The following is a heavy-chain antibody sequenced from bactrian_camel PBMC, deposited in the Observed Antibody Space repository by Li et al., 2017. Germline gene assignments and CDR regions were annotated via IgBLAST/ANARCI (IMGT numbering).Heavy chain of an antibody. Sequence: QLVESGGGSVQAGGSLRLSCTAPVNTYTGNCMGWFRQAPGNEREGVAAIDGDGTIAYAESVKGRFAISRDNPRNTLYLQMNRLKPEDTAMYYCARSVYIPCAVNTVAAGDNSRGQGTQVTVS. D-gene: IGHD1*01. V-gene: IGHV3S53*01. CDR1: VNTYTGNC. CDR3: ARSVYIPCAVNTVAAGDNS. CDR2: IDGDGTI. J-gene: IGHJ6*01.